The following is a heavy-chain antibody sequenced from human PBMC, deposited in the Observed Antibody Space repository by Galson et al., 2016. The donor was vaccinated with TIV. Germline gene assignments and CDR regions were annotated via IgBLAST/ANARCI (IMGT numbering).Heavy chain of an antibody. Sequence: SVKVSCKASGGIFRKYAISWVRQAPGQGLEWMGGIIAIFGVTNYAQKFQSRVTITADESKSTAYMELGTLRFEDTAVYYCGRGAGYSNKWPFDYWGQGTLVTVSS. CDR1: GGIFRKYA. CDR2: IIAIFGVT. D-gene: IGHD4-11*01. J-gene: IGHJ4*02. V-gene: IGHV1-69*13. CDR3: GRGAGYSNKWPFDY.